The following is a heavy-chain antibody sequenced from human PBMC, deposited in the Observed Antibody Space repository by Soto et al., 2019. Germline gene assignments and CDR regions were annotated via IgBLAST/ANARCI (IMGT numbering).Heavy chain of an antibody. CDR1: GYTFTSYG. CDR2: ISAYNGNT. D-gene: IGHD6-6*01. CDR3: ARARSWAGGGPWYFDL. V-gene: IGHV1-18*01. J-gene: IGHJ2*01. Sequence: QVQLVQSGAEVKKPGASVKVSCKASGYTFTSYGISWVRQAPGQGLEWMGWISAYNGNTNYAQKLQGRVTMTTDTSRSTGYRERRSLRSDDTAVYYCARARSWAGGGPWYFDLWGRGTLVTVSS.